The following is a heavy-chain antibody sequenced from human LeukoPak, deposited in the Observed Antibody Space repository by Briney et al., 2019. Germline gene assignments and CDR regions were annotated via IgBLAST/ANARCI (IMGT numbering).Heavy chain of an antibody. D-gene: IGHD3-10*01. CDR3: ARGGYYGSGSLMVNWFDP. CDR1: GGTFSSYA. J-gene: IGHJ5*02. Sequence: ASVKVSCMASGGTFSSYAISWVRQAPGQGLEWMGRIIPIFGTANYAQKFQGRVTITTDESTSTAYMELSSLRSEDTAVYYCARGGYYGSGSLMVNWFDPWGQGTLVTVSS. V-gene: IGHV1-69*05. CDR2: IIPIFGTA.